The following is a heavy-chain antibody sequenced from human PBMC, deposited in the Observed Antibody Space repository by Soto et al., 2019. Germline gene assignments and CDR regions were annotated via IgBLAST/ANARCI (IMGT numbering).Heavy chain of an antibody. CDR2: IYYSGST. J-gene: IGHJ4*02. CDR1: GGSISSYY. CDR3: ARVSPSYSTGWYYFDY. Sequence: SETLSLTCTVSGGSISSYYWSWIRQPPGKGLEWIGYIYYSGSTNYNPSLKSRVTISVDKSKNQFSLKVNSVTAADTAVYYCARVSPSYSTGWYYFDYWGQGTLVTVSS. D-gene: IGHD6-19*01. V-gene: IGHV4-59*01.